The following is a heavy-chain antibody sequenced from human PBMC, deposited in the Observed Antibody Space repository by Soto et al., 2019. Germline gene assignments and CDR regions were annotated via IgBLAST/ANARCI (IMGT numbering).Heavy chain of an antibody. CDR2: LYSDDST. D-gene: IGHD6-13*01. V-gene: IGHV3-66*01. J-gene: IGHJ4*02. CDR3: ARVDTLTAAVGY. CDR1: GFTVSGMY. Sequence: EVQLVESGRGLVQPGGSLRLSCVVSGFTVSGMYMSWVRQAPGKGLEWVSLLYSDDSTYYAGSVKGRLTISRDNSKNTLSLQRTSLAAEVTAVYYCARVDTLTAAVGYWGQGTLVTVSS.